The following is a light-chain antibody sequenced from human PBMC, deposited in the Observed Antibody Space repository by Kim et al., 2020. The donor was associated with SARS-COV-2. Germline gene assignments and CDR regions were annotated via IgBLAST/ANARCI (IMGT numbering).Light chain of an antibody. CDR2: DAS. CDR3: QQRDNWPPIT. J-gene: IGKJ5*01. CDR1: QSVNSY. Sequence: EIVLTQSPATLSLSPGERATLSCRASQSVNSYLAWYQQKPGQAPRLLIYDASNRATGIPPRFSGSGSGTDFNLTISSLEPEDFAVYYCQQRDNWPPITFGQGTRLEIK. V-gene: IGKV3-11*01.